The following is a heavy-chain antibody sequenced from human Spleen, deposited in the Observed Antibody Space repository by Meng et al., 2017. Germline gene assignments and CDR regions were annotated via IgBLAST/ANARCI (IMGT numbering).Heavy chain of an antibody. J-gene: IGHJ3*02. Sequence: GESLKISCAASGFTFSSYWMHWVRQAPGKGLVWVSRINSDGSSTSYADSVKGRFTISRDNAKNTLYLQMNSLRAEDTAVYYCAKPYGYSYGPDAFDIWGQRTMVTVSS. D-gene: IGHD5-18*01. CDR3: AKPYGYSYGPDAFDI. CDR2: INSDGSST. CDR1: GFTFSSYW. V-gene: IGHV3-74*01.